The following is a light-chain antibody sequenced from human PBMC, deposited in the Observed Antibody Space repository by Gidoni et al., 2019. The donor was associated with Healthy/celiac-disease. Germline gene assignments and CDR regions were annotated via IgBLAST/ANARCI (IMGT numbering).Light chain of an antibody. Sequence: QMTQSPSSLSASVGDRVTITCRASQSISSYLHWYQQKPGKATKLLIYAAASWQSGVPSRFSGSGAGTEYTLTISSLQPEDFSTYYCQQRNSTLFTFGPGTKVEIK. CDR3: QQRNSTLFT. CDR2: AAA. CDR1: QSISSY. V-gene: IGKV1-39*01. J-gene: IGKJ3*01.